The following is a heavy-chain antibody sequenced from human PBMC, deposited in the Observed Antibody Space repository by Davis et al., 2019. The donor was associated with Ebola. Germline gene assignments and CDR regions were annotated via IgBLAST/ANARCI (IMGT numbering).Heavy chain of an antibody. CDR2: IIPIFGAA. D-gene: IGHD4-17*01. J-gene: IGHJ6*02. CDR1: RDTFSSYA. Sequence: AASVTVSCKASRDTFSSYAISWVRQAPGQGLEWMGGIIPIFGAANYAQQFQGRVTITAHESTRTAYMELRSLRSDDTAVYYCALRLRYYYGMDVWGQGTTVTVSS. CDR3: ALRLRYYYGMDV. V-gene: IGHV1-69*13.